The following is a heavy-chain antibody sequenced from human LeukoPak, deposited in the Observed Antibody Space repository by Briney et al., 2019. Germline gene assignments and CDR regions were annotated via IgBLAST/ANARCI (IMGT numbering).Heavy chain of an antibody. CDR1: GFTFSNSP. J-gene: IGHJ4*02. CDR2: ISYDGNTK. D-gene: IGHD3-22*01. V-gene: IGHV3-30-3*01. CDR3: TRPSYDSSVSGVVY. Sequence: GGSLRLSCAASGFTFSNSPMHWVRQAPGKGLEWVALISYDGNTKYYADSVKGRFTISRDNSKNTMYLQMSSLRTEDTAVYYCTRPSYDSSVSGVVYWGQGTLVTVSS.